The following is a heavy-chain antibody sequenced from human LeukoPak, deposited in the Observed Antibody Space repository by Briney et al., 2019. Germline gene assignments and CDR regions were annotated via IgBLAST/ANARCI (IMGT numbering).Heavy chain of an antibody. D-gene: IGHD3-22*01. J-gene: IGHJ4*02. CDR1: GFTFDDYA. CDR2: ISGDGGST. Sequence: GGSLRLSCAASGFTFDDYAMHWVRQAPGKGLEWASLISGDGGSTYYADSVKGRFTISRDNSKNSLYLQMNSLRTEDTALYYCAVRGSSGYISYYFDYWGQGTLVTVSS. V-gene: IGHV3-43*02. CDR3: AVRGSSGYISYYFDY.